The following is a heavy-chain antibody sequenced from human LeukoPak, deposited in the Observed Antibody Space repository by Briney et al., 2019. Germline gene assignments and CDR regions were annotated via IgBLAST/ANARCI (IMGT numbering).Heavy chain of an antibody. D-gene: IGHD1-26*01. V-gene: IGHV4-39*01. Sequence: WVRQAPGKGLEWIGSIYYSGSTYYNPSLKSRVTISVDTSKNQFSLKLSSVTAADTAVYYCARPRYSGSYSAYDYWGQGTLVTVSS. CDR3: ARPRYSGSYSAYDY. CDR2: IYYSGST. J-gene: IGHJ4*02.